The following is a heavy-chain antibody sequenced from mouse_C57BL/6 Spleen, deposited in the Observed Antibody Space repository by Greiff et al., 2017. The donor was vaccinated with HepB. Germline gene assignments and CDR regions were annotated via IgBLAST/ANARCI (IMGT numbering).Heavy chain of an antibody. V-gene: IGHV1-50*01. D-gene: IGHD2-5*01. J-gene: IGHJ2*01. CDR1: GYTFTSYW. Sequence: QVQLQQPGAELVKPGASVKLSCKASGYTFTSYWMQWVKQRPGQGLEWIGEIDPSDSYTNYNQKFKGKATLTVDTSSSTAYMQLSSLTSEDSAVYYCARGDSNLYYFDYWGQGTTLTVSS. CDR2: IDPSDSYT. CDR3: ARGDSNLYYFDY.